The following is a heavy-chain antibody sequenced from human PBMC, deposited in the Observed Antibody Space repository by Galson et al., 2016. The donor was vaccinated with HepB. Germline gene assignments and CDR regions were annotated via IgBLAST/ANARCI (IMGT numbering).Heavy chain of an antibody. CDR1: GFVFSNFG. V-gene: IGHV3-23*01. Sequence: SLRLSCAASGFVFSNFGLSWVRQAPGKGLEWVASISTRRTTYYSDSVQGRFTISRDNSNNTQYLQMNGQRAEDTAVYYCAKERLVRRIFDHWGQGTLLTVSS. CDR3: AKERLVRRIFDH. CDR2: ISTRRTT. D-gene: IGHD1-1*01. J-gene: IGHJ4*02.